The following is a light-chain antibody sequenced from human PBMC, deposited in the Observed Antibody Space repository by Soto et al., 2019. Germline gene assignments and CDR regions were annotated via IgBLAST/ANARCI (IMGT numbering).Light chain of an antibody. CDR1: NSDFGGYNY. J-gene: IGLJ1*01. CDR3: SSYAGSSSFDV. CDR2: GVS. Sequence: QSVLTQPPSASGSPGQSVTISCTGTNSDFGGYNYVSWYQQHPGKAPKLMIYGVSKRPSGVPDRFSGSKSGNTASLTVSGLQAEDEADYYCSSYAGSSSFDVFGTGTKVTVL. V-gene: IGLV2-8*01.